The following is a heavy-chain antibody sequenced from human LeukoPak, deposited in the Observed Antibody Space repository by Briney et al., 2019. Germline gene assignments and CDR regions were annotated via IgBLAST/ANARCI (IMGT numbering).Heavy chain of an antibody. CDR2: ISGSGGST. V-gene: IGHV3-23*01. CDR3: AKSYSLRFLEWPSGDWFDP. Sequence: GGSLRLSCAASGFTFSSYAMSWVRQAPGKGLEWVSAISGSGGSTYYADSVKGRFTISRDNSKNTLYLQMNSLRAEDTAVYYCAKSYSLRFLEWPSGDWFDPWGQGTLVTVSS. J-gene: IGHJ5*02. D-gene: IGHD3-3*01. CDR1: GFTFSSYA.